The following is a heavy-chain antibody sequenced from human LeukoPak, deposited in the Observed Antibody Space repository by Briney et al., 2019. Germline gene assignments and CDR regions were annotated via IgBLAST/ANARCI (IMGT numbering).Heavy chain of an antibody. J-gene: IGHJ5*02. V-gene: IGHV4-59*01. D-gene: IGHD3-3*01. Sequence: KSSETLSLTCTVSGGSISSYYWSWIRQPPGKGLEWIGYIYYSGSTNYNPSLKSRVTISVDTSKNQFSLKLSSVTAADTAVHYCARDHTNYDFWSGYYTWHWFDPWGQGTLVTVSS. CDR1: GGSISSYY. CDR3: ARDHTNYDFWSGYYTWHWFDP. CDR2: IYYSGST.